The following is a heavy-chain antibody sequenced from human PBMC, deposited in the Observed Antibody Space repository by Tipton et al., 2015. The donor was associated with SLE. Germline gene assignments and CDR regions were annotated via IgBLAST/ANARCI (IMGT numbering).Heavy chain of an antibody. CDR3: ARARIAVAGHAFDI. D-gene: IGHD6-19*01. CDR1: GYSISSGYY. CDR2: IYYSGST. Sequence: TLSLTCTVSGYSISSGYYWGWIRQPPGKGLEWIGSIYYSGSTYYNPSLKSRVTISVDTSKNQFSLKLSSVTAADTAVYYCARARIAVAGHAFDIWGQGTMVTVSS. J-gene: IGHJ3*02. V-gene: IGHV4-38-2*02.